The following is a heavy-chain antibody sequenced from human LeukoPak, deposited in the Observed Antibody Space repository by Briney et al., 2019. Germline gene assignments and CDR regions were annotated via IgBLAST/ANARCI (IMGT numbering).Heavy chain of an antibody. D-gene: IGHD6-19*01. V-gene: IGHV3-7*01. Sequence: PGGSLRLSCAASGFTLSNYWMSWVRQAPGKGLEWVANIKKDGSEKKYVDSVKGRFTISRDNADNSLHLQVNSLRAEDTAVYYCVREGGSGWYSGWFDPWGQGTLVTVSS. CDR3: VREGGSGWYSGWFDP. CDR2: IKKDGSEK. J-gene: IGHJ5*02. CDR1: GFTLSNYW.